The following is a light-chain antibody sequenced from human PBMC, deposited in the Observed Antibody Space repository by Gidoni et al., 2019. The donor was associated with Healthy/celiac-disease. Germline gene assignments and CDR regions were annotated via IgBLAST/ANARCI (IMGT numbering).Light chain of an antibody. CDR1: QDISNY. J-gene: IGKJ1*01. V-gene: IGKV1-33*01. CDR2: DAS. Sequence: DIPITHSPSSLSASVGDRVTITCQASQDISNYLNWYQQKPGKAPKLLLYDASNWETGVPSRFSGSGSGTDFTFTISSLQPEDIATYYCQQYDNLPRTFGQGTKVEIK. CDR3: QQYDNLPRT.